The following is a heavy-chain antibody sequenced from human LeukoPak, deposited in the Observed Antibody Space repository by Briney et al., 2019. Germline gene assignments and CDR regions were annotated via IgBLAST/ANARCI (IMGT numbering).Heavy chain of an antibody. J-gene: IGHJ4*02. CDR1: GFTFSSYG. CDR2: IWYDGSNK. D-gene: IGHD2-21*02. V-gene: IGHV3-33*01. CDR3: ARQTHVVVTAIGEYYFDY. Sequence: GGSLRLSCAASGFTFSSYGMHWVRQAPGKGLEWVAVIWYDGSNKYYADSVKGRFTISRDNSKNTLYLQMNSLRAEDTAVYYCARQTHVVVTAIGEYYFDYWGQGTLVTVSS.